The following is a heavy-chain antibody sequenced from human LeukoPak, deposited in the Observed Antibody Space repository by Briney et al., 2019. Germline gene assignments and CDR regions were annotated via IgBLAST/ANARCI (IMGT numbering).Heavy chain of an antibody. CDR1: GFTFRIYD. CDR2: ISNSGRST. V-gene: IGHV3-23*01. D-gene: IGHD4-17*01. CDR3: AREFTTVVTRVGKYYFDY. J-gene: IGHJ4*02. Sequence: GGSLRLSCAASGFTFRIYDMTWVRQAPGKGLEWVSTISNSGRSTYYADSVKGRFTISRDNSKNTLYLQMNSLRAEDTAVYYCAREFTTVVTRVGKYYFDYWGQGTLVTVSS.